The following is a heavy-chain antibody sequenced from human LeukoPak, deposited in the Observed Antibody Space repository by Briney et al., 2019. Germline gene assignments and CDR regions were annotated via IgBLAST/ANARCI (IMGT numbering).Heavy chain of an antibody. V-gene: IGHV3-48*03. D-gene: IGHD5-18*01. J-gene: IGHJ4*02. CDR2: ISSSGRTI. CDR3: ARSGYSYGYYFDY. Sequence: GGSLRLSCAASGFTFSSYEMNWVRQAPGKGLEWVSYISSSGRTIYYADSVKGRFTISRDNAKNSLYLQMNSLRAEDTAVYYCARSGYSYGYYFDYWGQGTLVTVSS. CDR1: GFTFSSYE.